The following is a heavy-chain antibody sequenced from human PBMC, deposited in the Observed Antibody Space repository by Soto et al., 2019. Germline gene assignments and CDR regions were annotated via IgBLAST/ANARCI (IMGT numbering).Heavy chain of an antibody. CDR3: ARVTGGEDDYYDSSGYYYADAFDI. D-gene: IGHD3-22*01. J-gene: IGHJ3*02. Sequence: TLSLTCTVSGGSISSGGYYWSWIRQHPGKGLEWIGYIYYSGSTYYNPSLKSRVTISVDTSKNQFSLKLSSVTAADTAVYYCARVTGGEDDYYDSSGYYYADAFDIWGQGTMVTVSS. CDR1: GGSISSGGYY. CDR2: IYYSGST. V-gene: IGHV4-31*03.